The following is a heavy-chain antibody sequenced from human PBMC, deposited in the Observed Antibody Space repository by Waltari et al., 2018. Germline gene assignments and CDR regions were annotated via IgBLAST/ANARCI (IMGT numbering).Heavy chain of an antibody. V-gene: IGHV3-21*01. Sequence: EVQLVESGGGLVKPGGSLRLSCAASGFTFSSYSMNWVRQAPGKGLEWVSSMSSSSSYIDNADSVKGRFTISRDNAKNSLYLQMNSLRAEDTAVYYCATAKSGSYYDFDYWGQGTLVTGSS. D-gene: IGHD1-26*01. CDR3: ATAKSGSYYDFDY. CDR2: MSSSSSYI. J-gene: IGHJ4*02. CDR1: GFTFSSYS.